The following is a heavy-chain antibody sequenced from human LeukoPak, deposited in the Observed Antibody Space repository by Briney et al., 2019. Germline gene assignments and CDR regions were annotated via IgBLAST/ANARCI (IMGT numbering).Heavy chain of an antibody. CDR1: GDSISSSNSY. CDR3: ASLGRGY. V-gene: IGHV4-39*07. CDR2: INHSGST. Sequence: SETLSLTCTVSGDSISSSNSYWGWIRQPPGKGLEWIGEINHSGSTNYNPSLKSRVTISVDTSKNQFSLKLSSVTAADTAVYYCASLGRGYWGQGTLVTVSS. D-gene: IGHD3/OR15-3a*01. J-gene: IGHJ4*02.